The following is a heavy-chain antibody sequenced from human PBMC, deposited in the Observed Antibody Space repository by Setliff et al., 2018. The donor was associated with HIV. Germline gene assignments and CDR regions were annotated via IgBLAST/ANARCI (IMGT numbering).Heavy chain of an antibody. J-gene: IGHJ1*01. CDR2: MNTDGSDK. CDR1: GFPFSSYW. CDR3: ARPLYGGNSDVGGY. V-gene: IGHV3-74*01. Sequence: PGGSLRLSCAASGFPFSSYWMHWVRQAPGKGLVWVFGMNTDGSDKYYADSVKGRFTISRDNAKNTLFLQMSSLTVEDTAVYYCARPLYGGNSDVGGYWGQGTLVTVSS. D-gene: IGHD2-15*01.